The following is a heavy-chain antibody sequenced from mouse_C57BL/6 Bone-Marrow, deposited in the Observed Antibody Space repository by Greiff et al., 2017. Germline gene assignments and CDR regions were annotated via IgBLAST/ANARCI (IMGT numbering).Heavy chain of an antibody. CDR2: ISSGSSTI. CDR3: ARNGPHWYFDV. V-gene: IGHV5-17*01. J-gene: IGHJ1*03. CDR1: GFTFSDYG. Sequence: EVQRVESGGGLVKPGGSLKLSCAASGFTFSDYGMHWVRQAPEKGLEWVAYISSGSSTIYYADTVKGRFTISRDNAKNSLFLQMTSLRSEDTAMYYCARNGPHWYFDVWGTGTTVTVSS.